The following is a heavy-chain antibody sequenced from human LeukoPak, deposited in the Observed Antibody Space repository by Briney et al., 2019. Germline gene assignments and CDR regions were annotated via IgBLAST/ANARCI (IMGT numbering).Heavy chain of an antibody. Sequence: ASVKVSCTASGYTFTNYGINWVRQAPGQGLEWMGWISAYNGNTNYAQNFQGRVTLTTDTSTGTVYIELRSLRSDDTAVYYCARLRVFRYCDYWGQGTLVTVSS. CDR1: GYTFTNYG. J-gene: IGHJ4*02. CDR3: ARLRVFRYCDY. CDR2: ISAYNGNT. D-gene: IGHD3-10*01. V-gene: IGHV1-18*01.